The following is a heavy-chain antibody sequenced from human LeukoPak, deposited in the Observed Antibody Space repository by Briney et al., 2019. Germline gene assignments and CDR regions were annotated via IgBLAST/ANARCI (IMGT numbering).Heavy chain of an antibody. CDR3: ARGQYTYGMDV. CDR2: IYYSGST. V-gene: IGHV4-59*06. D-gene: IGHD4-11*01. J-gene: IGHJ6*02. Sequence: PSETLSLTCTVSGGSITSYYWSWIRQHPGKGLEWIGYIYYSGSTYYNPSLKSRVTISVDTSKNQFSLKLSSVTAADTAVYYCARGQYTYGMDVWGQGTTVTVSS. CDR1: GGSITSYY.